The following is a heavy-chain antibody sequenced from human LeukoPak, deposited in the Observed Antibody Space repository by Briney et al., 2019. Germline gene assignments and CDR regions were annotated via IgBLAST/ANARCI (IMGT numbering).Heavy chain of an antibody. J-gene: IGHJ4*02. CDR3: ARDSTPTSYSGTYYFEY. CDR2: INPSGGST. Sequence: GASVKVSCKASGYTFASYYMHWVRQAPGQGLEWMGIINPSGGSTTYAQKFQGRVTMTRDTSTSTVYMELSSLRSEDTAVYYCARDSTPTSYSGTYYFEYWGQGTLVTVSS. D-gene: IGHD1-26*01. CDR1: GYTFASYY. V-gene: IGHV1-46*01.